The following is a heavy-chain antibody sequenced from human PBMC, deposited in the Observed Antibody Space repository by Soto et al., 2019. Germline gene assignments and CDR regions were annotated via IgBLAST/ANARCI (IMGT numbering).Heavy chain of an antibody. Sequence: PSETLSLTCTVSGGSISSYYWSWIRQPPGKGLEWIGYIYYSGSTNYNPSLKSRVTISVDTSKNQFSLKLSSVTAADTAVYYCAREGVTEISPTTRTSWFDPWGQGTLVTVSS. CDR1: GGSISSYY. CDR2: IYYSGST. D-gene: IGHD1-20*01. CDR3: AREGVTEISPTTRTSWFDP. V-gene: IGHV4-59*01. J-gene: IGHJ5*02.